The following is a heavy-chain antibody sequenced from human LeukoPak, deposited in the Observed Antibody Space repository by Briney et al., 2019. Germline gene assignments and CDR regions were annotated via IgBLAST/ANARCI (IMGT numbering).Heavy chain of an antibody. Sequence: GRSLRLSCAASGFTFDDYAMHWVRQAPGKGLEWVSGISWNSGSIGYADSVKGRFTISRDNAKNSLYLQMNSLRAEDTAVYYCARGFQLESTDYWSQGTLVTVSS. J-gene: IGHJ4*02. CDR2: ISWNSGSI. V-gene: IGHV3-9*01. CDR3: ARGFQLESTDY. D-gene: IGHD1-1*01. CDR1: GFTFDDYA.